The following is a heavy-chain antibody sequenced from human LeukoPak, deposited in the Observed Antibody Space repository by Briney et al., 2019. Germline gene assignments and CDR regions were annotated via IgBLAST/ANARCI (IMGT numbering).Heavy chain of an antibody. V-gene: IGHV4-59*01. CDR2: IYYGGSA. J-gene: IGHJ5*02. CDR3: ARGGPYNWFDP. Sequence: SETLSLTCTVSGGSISSDFWSWIRQPPGKVLELIGYIYYGGSASYNPFLKSRVTTSVDTPKNQFSLRLSSVTAADTAVYYCARGGPYNWFDPWGQGTLVTVSS. D-gene: IGHD3-16*01. CDR1: GGSISSDF.